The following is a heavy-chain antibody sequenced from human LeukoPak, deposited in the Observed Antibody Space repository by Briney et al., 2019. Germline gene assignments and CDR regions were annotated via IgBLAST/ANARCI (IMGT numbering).Heavy chain of an antibody. J-gene: IGHJ4*02. CDR1: GFTFSSYG. V-gene: IGHV3-30*19. D-gene: IGHD6-13*01. CDR3: ARERAGYFDY. Sequence: GGSLRLSCAASGFTFSSYGMHWVRQAPGKGLEWVAVISYDGSNKDYADSVKGRFTISRDNSKNTLYLQMNSLRAEDTAVYYCARERAGYFDYWGQGTLVTVSS. CDR2: ISYDGSNK.